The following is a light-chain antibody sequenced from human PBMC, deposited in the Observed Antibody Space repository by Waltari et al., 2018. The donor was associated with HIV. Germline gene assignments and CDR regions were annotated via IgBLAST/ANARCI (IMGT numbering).Light chain of an antibody. CDR2: GGN. V-gene: IGLV3-19*01. Sequence: SSELTQDPVVSVALGQTIKIRCQGDSLRSFFANWYQRRPGQAPVLRVYGGNRRPSGISDRFSASNTGNTSSLIISSSQAVDEAEYFCHSRDTDGDQYVFGGGTRVIVL. CDR1: SLRSFF. CDR3: HSRDTDGDQYV. J-gene: IGLJ1*01.